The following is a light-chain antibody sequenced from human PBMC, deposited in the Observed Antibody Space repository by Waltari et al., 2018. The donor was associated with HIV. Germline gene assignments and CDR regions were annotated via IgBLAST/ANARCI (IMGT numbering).Light chain of an antibody. J-gene: IGLJ2*01. CDR3: ATWDDSLNALV. CDR1: SSNIGNNI. Sequence: QSVLTQALSASGTPGQRVTISCSGSSSNIGNNIVNWYQQLSGTAPKLLIFSTNERPFGVPDRFSGSKSDTSASLAIRGLQCEDEAYYYCATWDDSLNALVFGGGTKLTVL. V-gene: IGLV1-44*01. CDR2: STN.